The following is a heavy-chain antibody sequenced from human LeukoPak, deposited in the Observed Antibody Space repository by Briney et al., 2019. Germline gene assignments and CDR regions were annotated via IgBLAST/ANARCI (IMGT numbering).Heavy chain of an antibody. CDR2: INHSGST. D-gene: IGHD4-23*01. Sequence: SETLSLTCAVYGGSFSGYYWSWIRQPPGKGLEWIGEINHSGSTNYNPSLKSRVTISVDTSENQFSLKLSSVTAADTAVYYCAVSTVVRNWFDPWGQGTLVTVSS. V-gene: IGHV4-34*01. CDR1: GGSFSGYY. J-gene: IGHJ5*02. CDR3: AVSTVVRNWFDP.